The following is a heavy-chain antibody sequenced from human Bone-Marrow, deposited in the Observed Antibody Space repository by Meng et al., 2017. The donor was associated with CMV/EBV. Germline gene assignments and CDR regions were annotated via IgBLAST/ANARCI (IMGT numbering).Heavy chain of an antibody. CDR1: GGSISSGGYY. D-gene: IGHD1-26*01. Sequence: LTCTVSGGSISSGGYYWSWIRQHPGKGLEWIGYIYYSGSTYYNPYLKSRVTISVDTSKNQFSLKLSSVTAADTAVYYCARVNSGSFDYWGQGTLVTVSS. V-gene: IGHV4-31*03. CDR3: ARVNSGSFDY. J-gene: IGHJ4*02. CDR2: IYYSGST.